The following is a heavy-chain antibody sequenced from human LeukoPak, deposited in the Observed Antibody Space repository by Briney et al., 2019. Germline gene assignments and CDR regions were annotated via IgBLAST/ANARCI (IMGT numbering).Heavy chain of an antibody. CDR1: GSTFSNAW. D-gene: IGHD1-26*01. V-gene: IGHV3-15*01. J-gene: IGHJ6*02. CDR3: TTRYSGSYFHSGEYYYGMDV. CDR2: IKSKTDGGTT. Sequence: GGSLRLSCAASGSTFSNAWMSWVRQAPGKGLEWVGRIKSKTDGGTTDYAAPVKGRFTISRDDSKNTLYLQMNSLKTEDTAVYYCTTRYSGSYFHSGEYYYGMDVWGQGTTVTVSS.